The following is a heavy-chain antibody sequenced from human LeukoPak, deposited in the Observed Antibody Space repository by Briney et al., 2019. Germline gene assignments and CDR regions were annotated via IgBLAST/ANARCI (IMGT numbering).Heavy chain of an antibody. J-gene: IGHJ6*02. CDR1: GFTFSSYA. Sequence: GGSLRLSCAASGFTFSSYAMSWVRQAPGKGLEWVSAISVSGGSTYYTDSVKGRFTISRDDSQNTLFLQMSSLRAEDTAVYYCAKARRYCSGGSCYSYYYDGMDVWGQGTTVTVSS. D-gene: IGHD2-15*01. CDR3: AKARRYCSGGSCYSYYYDGMDV. V-gene: IGHV3-23*01. CDR2: ISVSGGST.